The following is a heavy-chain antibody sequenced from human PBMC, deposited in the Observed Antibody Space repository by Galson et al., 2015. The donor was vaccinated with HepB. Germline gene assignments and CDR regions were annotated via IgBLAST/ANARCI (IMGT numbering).Heavy chain of an antibody. CDR1: GFSLSTHGVG. V-gene: IGHV2-5*01. CDR2: IYWSDDK. CDR3: VRASITLLRKIIVEKFDP. J-gene: IGHJ5*02. Sequence: PALVKPTQTLTLTCTFSGFSLSTHGVGVGWIRQPPGKALEWLALIYWSDDKRYSPSLKNRLTITKDTSKNQVVLTVTDMDPVDTATYYCVRASITLLRKIIVEKFDPWGQGTLVTVSS. D-gene: IGHD3-10*01.